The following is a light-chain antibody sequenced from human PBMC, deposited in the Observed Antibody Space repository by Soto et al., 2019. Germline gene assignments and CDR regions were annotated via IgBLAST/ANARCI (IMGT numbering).Light chain of an antibody. Sequence: QSALTQPPSASGSPGQSVTISCTGTSSDVGGSNYVSWYQQHPGKAPKLMIYEVSKRPSGVPDRFSGSKSGNTASLTVSGLQAEDEADYYCSSYAGSNNYVVFGGGTKLTGL. CDR1: SSDVGGSNY. V-gene: IGLV2-8*01. J-gene: IGLJ2*01. CDR3: SSYAGSNNYVV. CDR2: EVS.